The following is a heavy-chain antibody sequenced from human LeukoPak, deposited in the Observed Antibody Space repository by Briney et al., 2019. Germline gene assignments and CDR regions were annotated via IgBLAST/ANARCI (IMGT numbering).Heavy chain of an antibody. J-gene: IGHJ4*02. CDR1: GFTFTRHA. Sequence: GGSLRLSCAASGFTFTRHAMSWVRQAPGKGLEWVSAISGSGGSTHYADSVKGRFTISRDNSKNTLYLQMSSLRAEDTAVYYCAKESPVFDYWGQGTLVTVSS. CDR2: ISGSGGST. CDR3: AKESPVFDY. V-gene: IGHV3-23*01.